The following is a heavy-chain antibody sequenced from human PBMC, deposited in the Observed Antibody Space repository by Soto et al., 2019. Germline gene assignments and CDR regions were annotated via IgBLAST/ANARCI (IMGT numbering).Heavy chain of an antibody. CDR2: LYHGETT. J-gene: IGHJ4*02. CDR3: ASGLSGDKVDQ. CDR1: GVSITDDNYY. D-gene: IGHD2-21*01. Sequence: QLHLQESGPRLVKPSQTLSLTCTVSGVSITDDNYYWSWIRQSPGKGLEWIGHLYHGETTYTNPSLKRRPPISVDTSKTQFSLNLNSVTAADAAVYCCASGLSGDKVDQWGQGTLVTVSS. V-gene: IGHV4-30-4*01.